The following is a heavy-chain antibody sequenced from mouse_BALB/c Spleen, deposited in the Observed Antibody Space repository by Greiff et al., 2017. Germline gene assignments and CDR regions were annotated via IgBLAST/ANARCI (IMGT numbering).Heavy chain of an antibody. V-gene: IGHV5-12-2*01. CDR2: ISNGGGST. J-gene: IGHJ2*01. CDR1: GFTFSSYT. CDR3: ARRAVVATNFDY. Sequence: EVHLVESGGGLVQPGGSLKLSCAASGFTFSSYTMSWVRQTPEKRLEWVAYISNGGGSTYYPDTVKGRFTISRDNAKNTLYLQMSSLRSEDTAMYYCARRAVVATNFDYWGQGTTLTVSS. D-gene: IGHD1-1*01.